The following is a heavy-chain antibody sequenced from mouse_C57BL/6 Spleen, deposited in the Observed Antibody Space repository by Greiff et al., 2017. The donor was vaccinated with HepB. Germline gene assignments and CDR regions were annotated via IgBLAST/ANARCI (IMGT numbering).Heavy chain of an antibody. CDR2: IDPGDGDT. V-gene: IGHV14-1*01. Sequence: EVQLQQSGAELVRPGASVKFSCTASGFNIKDFYMHWVKQRPEQGLEWIGRIDPGDGDTEYAPKFQGKATMTADKSSNTAYLQLSSLTSEDTAVYFCTPPVLAGQCYWGQGTSVTVSS. CDR1: GFNIKDFY. J-gene: IGHJ4*01. D-gene: IGHD6-1*01. CDR3: TPPVLAGQCY.